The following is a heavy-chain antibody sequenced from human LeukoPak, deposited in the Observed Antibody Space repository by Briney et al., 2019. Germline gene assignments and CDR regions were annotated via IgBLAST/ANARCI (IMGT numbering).Heavy chain of an antibody. J-gene: IGHJ6*03. CDR3: AKDENSYYYYYMDV. CDR1: GFTFSSYS. V-gene: IGHV3-21*01. CDR2: ISSSSSYI. Sequence: GGSLRLSCAASGFTFSSYSMNWVRQAPGKGLEWVSSISSSSSYIYYADSVEGRFTISRDNAKNSLYLQMNSLRAEDTAVYYCAKDENSYYYYYMDVWGKGTTVTVSS.